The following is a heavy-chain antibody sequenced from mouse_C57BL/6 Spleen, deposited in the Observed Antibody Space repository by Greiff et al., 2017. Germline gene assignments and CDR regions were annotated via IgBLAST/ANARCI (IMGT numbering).Heavy chain of an antibody. CDR2: IRSKSSNYAT. V-gene: IGHV10-3*01. D-gene: IGHD2-14*01. CDR1: GFTFNTYA. Sequence: EVHLVESGGGLVQPKGSLKLSCAASGFTFNTYAMHWVRQAPGKGLEWVARIRSKSSNYATYYADSVKDRFSISRDDSQSMLYLQMNNLITEDTAMYYCVREPTGYGWFAYWGQGTLVTVSA. CDR3: VREPTGYGWFAY. J-gene: IGHJ3*01.